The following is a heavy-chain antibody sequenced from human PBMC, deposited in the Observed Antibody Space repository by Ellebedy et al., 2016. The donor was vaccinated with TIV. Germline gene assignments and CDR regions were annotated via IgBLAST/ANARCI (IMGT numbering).Heavy chain of an antibody. CDR1: GYSISSGYH. D-gene: IGHD1-7*01. Sequence: GSLRLSCTVSGYSISSGYHWGWIRQPPGKGLEWIGSIYHSGSTYYNPSLKSRVTISVDTSKNQFSLKLRSVTAADTAVYYCARDRTGTSFDYWGQGTLVTVSS. V-gene: IGHV4-38-2*02. J-gene: IGHJ4*02. CDR2: IYHSGST. CDR3: ARDRTGTSFDY.